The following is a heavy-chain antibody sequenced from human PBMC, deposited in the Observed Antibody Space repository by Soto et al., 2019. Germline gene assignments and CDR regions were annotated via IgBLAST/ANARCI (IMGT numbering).Heavy chain of an antibody. Sequence: PSATLSLTCAVYGGSFSGYYWSWIRQPPGKGLEWIGEINHSGSTNYNPSLTSRVTISVDTSKNQFSLKLSSVTAADTAVYYCARKVGEHSRAVLFDYWGQGTLVTVSS. D-gene: IGHD3-16*01. J-gene: IGHJ4*02. CDR3: ARKVGEHSRAVLFDY. V-gene: IGHV4-34*01. CDR1: GGSFSGYY. CDR2: INHSGST.